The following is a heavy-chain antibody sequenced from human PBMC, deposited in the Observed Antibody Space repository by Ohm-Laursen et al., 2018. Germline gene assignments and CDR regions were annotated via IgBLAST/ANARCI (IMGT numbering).Heavy chain of an antibody. CDR3: TTNFTIFGVVINYYYYGMDV. CDR1: GFTFSNAW. CDR2: IKSKTDGGTT. D-gene: IGHD3-3*01. Sequence: SLRLSCAASGFTFSNAWMTWVRQAPGKGLEWVGRIKSKTDGGTTDCAAPVKGRFTISRDDSKNTLYLQMNSPKTEDTAVYYCTTNFTIFGVVINYYYYGMDVWGQGTTVTVSS. V-gene: IGHV3-15*01. J-gene: IGHJ6*02.